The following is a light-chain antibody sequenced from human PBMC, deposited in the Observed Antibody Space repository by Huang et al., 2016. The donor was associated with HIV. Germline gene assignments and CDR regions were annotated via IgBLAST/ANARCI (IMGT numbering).Light chain of an antibody. J-gene: IGKJ3*01. V-gene: IGKV2-28*01. CDR2: LGS. CDR3: MQTLQTPLT. CDR1: QSLLHSDGYNY. Sequence: DLVMTQSPLSLPVTPGEPASISCRSSQSLLHSDGYNYLDWYLQKPGQSPQLLIYLGSNRASGVPDRFSGSGSGTDFTLKISSVEAEDVGVYYCMQTLQTPLTFGPGTKVDNK.